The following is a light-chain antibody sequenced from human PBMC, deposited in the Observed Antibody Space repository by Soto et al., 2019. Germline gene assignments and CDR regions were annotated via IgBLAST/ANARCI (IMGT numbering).Light chain of an antibody. V-gene: IGKV1-12*01. CDR1: QGISSW. Sequence: DIQMTQSPSSVSASVGDRVTITCRASQGISSWLGWYQQKPGKAPKLLIYTASTLLSGVPSRFSGSGSGTAFTLTISSLQPEDFATYYCHQADSFPFTFGPGTKVDI. CDR2: TAS. CDR3: HQADSFPFT. J-gene: IGKJ3*01.